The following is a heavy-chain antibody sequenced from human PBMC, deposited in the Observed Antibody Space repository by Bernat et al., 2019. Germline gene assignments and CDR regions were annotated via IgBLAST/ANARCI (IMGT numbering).Heavy chain of an antibody. CDR1: GGPISSGDYY. V-gene: IGHV4-31*03. D-gene: IGHD3-10*01. CDR3: AREYYYGSGSYSFYFDY. CDR2: IYYSGST. J-gene: IGHJ4*02. Sequence: QVQLQESGPGLVKPSQTLSLTCTVSGGPISSGDYYWSWIRQHPGKGLEWIGYIYYSGSTYYNPSLKSRVTISIDTSKNQFSLKLSSVTAADTAVYYCAREYYYGSGSYSFYFDYWGQGTLVTVSS.